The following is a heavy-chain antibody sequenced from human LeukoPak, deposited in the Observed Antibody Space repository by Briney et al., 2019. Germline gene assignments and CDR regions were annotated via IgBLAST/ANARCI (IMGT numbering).Heavy chain of an antibody. CDR1: GYTFTCYY. CDR2: INPNNGGT. J-gene: IGHJ4*02. Sequence: GASVKVSCKASGYTFTCYYMHWVRQAPGQGLEWMGRINPNNGGTNYAQKFQGRVTMTGDTSISTAYMELSSLRSDDTAVYYCTRESGSYHGNDYWGQGTLVTVSS. V-gene: IGHV1-2*06. CDR3: TRESGSYHGNDY. D-gene: IGHD1-26*01.